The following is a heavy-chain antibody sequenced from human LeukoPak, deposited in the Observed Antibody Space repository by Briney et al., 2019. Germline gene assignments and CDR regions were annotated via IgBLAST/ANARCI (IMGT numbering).Heavy chain of an antibody. CDR1: GFNFDDYT. CDR2: ISSRNTYI. Sequence: GGSLRLSCAASGFNFDDYTMNWVRQAPGKGLEWVSSISSRNTYIYYADSVKGRFTISRDNAKSSLNLQMDSLRAEDTAVYYCVRDGVGAPPFDYWGQGVLVTVSS. D-gene: IGHD1-26*01. J-gene: IGHJ4*02. V-gene: IGHV3-21*01. CDR3: VRDGVGAPPFDY.